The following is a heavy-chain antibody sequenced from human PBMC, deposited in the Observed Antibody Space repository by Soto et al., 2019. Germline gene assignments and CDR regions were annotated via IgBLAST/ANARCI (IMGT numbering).Heavy chain of an antibody. V-gene: IGHV5-51*01. Sequence: GESLKISCKGSGYSFTSYWIGWVRQMPGKGLEWMGIIYPGDSDTRYSPSFQGQVTISADKSISTAYLQWSSLKASDTAMYYCASLLRDFGRGGSSPPYYSYVRDVGGQGPTVTAPS. CDR2: IYPGDSDT. J-gene: IGHJ6*02. CDR1: GYSFTSYW. CDR3: ASLLRDFGRGGSSPPYYSYVRDV. D-gene: IGHD2-15*01.